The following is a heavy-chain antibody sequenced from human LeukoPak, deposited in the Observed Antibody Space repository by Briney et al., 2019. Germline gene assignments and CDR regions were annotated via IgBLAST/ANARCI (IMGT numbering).Heavy chain of an antibody. CDR3: ASPTMVRGVVGWFDP. D-gene: IGHD3-10*01. CDR1: GYSFTGYY. V-gene: IGHV1-2*02. CDR2: INPNRGCT. Sequence: GASVKVSCKASGYSFTGYYMHGVRQAPGQGREWMGGINPNRGCTNYAPKSQGMATMNRDTSISRDYIELSRLRSDDTAVYYCASPTMVRGVVGWFDPWGQGTLVTVSS. J-gene: IGHJ5*02.